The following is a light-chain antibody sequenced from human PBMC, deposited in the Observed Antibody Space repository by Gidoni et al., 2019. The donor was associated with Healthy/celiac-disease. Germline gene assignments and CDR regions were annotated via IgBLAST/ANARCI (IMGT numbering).Light chain of an antibody. CDR2: DAS. Sequence: EIVLTQSPSTLSLSPGERATLSCRASQSVSSYLAWYQRKPGKAPRLLSYDASNRATGIPARFSGSGSGTDFTLTISSLEPEDFAVYYCQQRSNWPPGLTFGGGTKVEIK. J-gene: IGKJ4*01. CDR3: QQRSNWPPGLT. V-gene: IGKV3-11*01. CDR1: QSVSSY.